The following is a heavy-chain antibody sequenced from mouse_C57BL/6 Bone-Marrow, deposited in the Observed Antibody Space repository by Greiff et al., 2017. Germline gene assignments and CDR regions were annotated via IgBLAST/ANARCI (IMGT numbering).Heavy chain of an antibody. Sequence: EVQGVESGPELVQPGASVKIPCKASGYPFTDYNMDWVKQSHGKSLEWIGDINTNNGGTIYNQKFKGKATLTVDKSSSTAYMELSSLTSEDTAVYYCARWSVCESLDYWGQGTSVTFSS. CDR2: INTNNGGT. V-gene: IGHV1-18*01. J-gene: IGHJ4*01. D-gene: IGHD6-2*01. CDR1: GYPFTDYN. CDR3: ARWSVCESLDY.